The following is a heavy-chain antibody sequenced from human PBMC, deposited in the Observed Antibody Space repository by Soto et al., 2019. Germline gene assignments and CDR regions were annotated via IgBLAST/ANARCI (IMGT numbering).Heavy chain of an antibody. CDR1: GLNFDDFA. CDR2: ITWNSRVL. D-gene: IGHD3-3*01. Sequence: GGSLRLSCVGTGLNFDDFAMHWVRQAPGKGLEWVSGITWNSRVLAYADSVKGRFAISRDNARNSLYLQMDSLRDEDTALYYCAKGRYDFWSPYYFDSWGQGTLVTVSS. V-gene: IGHV3-9*01. J-gene: IGHJ4*02. CDR3: AKGRYDFWSPYYFDS.